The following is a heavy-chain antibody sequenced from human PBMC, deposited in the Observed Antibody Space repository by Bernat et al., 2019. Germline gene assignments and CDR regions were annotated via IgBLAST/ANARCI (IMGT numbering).Heavy chain of an antibody. V-gene: IGHV3-23*01. CDR2: ISGSGGST. CDR1: GFTFSSYA. J-gene: IGHJ4*02. D-gene: IGHD6-13*01. CDR3: AKAPRDLHQLIPFDY. Sequence: EVQLLESGGGLVQPGGSLRLSCAASGFTFSSYAMSWVRQAPGKGLEWVSAISGSGGSTYYADSVRGRFTISRDNSKNTLYLQMNSLRAEDTAVYYCAKAPRDLHQLIPFDYWGQGTPVTAPS.